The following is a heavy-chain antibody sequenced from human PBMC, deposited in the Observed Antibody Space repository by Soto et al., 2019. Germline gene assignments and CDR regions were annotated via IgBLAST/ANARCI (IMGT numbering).Heavy chain of an antibody. J-gene: IGHJ4*02. Sequence: QVQLVQSGAEVKKPGSSVKVSCTASGGSFSNYAIAWVRQAPGQGLEWMGGFIPVYGTANYAQRFQGRVPRTANKSPATAFMELRSLRSEDTALYYCARYFYDSTGYSAFYFDNWGQGTLVTVSS. CDR2: FIPVYGTA. V-gene: IGHV1-69*06. D-gene: IGHD3-22*01. CDR3: ARYFYDSTGYSAFYFDN. CDR1: GGSFSNYA.